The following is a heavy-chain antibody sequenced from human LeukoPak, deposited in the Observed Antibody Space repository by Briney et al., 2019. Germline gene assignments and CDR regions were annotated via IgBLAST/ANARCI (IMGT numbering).Heavy chain of an antibody. CDR1: GGSISSYY. V-gene: IGHV4-59*01. CDR2: IFYSGRT. D-gene: IGHD3-16*02. CDR3: ARGYNYYYYMDV. Sequence: PSETLSLTCSVSGGSISSYYWSWIRQPPGKGLEWIGYIFYSGRTSYNPSLKSRVTISVDTSKNHFSLKLSSVTAADTAVYYCARGYNYYYYMDVWGKGTTVTISS. J-gene: IGHJ6*03.